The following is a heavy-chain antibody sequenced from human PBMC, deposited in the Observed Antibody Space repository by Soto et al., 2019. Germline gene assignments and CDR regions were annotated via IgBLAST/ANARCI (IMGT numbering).Heavy chain of an antibody. CDR3: ARADCTNGVCYTWAFDY. Sequence: SETLSLTCTVSGGSISSYYWSWIRQPPGKGLEWIGYIYYSGSTNYNPSLKSRVTISVDTSKNQFSLKLSSVTAADTAVYYCARADCTNGVCYTWAFDYWGQGTLVTVSS. CDR2: IYYSGST. J-gene: IGHJ4*02. CDR1: GGSISSYY. D-gene: IGHD2-8*01. V-gene: IGHV4-59*01.